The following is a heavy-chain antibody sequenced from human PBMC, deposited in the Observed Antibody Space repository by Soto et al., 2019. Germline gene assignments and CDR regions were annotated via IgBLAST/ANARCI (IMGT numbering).Heavy chain of an antibody. CDR2: IWYDGSNK. CDR3: AKMVSDSSDY. J-gene: IGHJ4*02. Sequence: GGSLRLSCAASGFTFSSYGMHWVRQAPGKGLEWVAVIWYDGSNKYYADSVKGRFTISRDNSKNTLCLQMNSLRAEDTAVYYCAKMVSDSSDYWGQGTLVTVSS. CDR1: GFTFSSYG. D-gene: IGHD3-10*01. V-gene: IGHV3-33*06.